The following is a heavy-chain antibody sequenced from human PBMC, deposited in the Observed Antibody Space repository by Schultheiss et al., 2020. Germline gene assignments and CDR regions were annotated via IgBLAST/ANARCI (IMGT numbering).Heavy chain of an antibody. CDR2: TYYRSKWYN. D-gene: IGHD6-19*01. J-gene: IGHJ4*02. CDR3: ARSPTAPWDSSGWYADY. V-gene: IGHV6-1*01. Sequence: SQTLSLTCAISGDSVSSNSAAWNWIRQSPSRGLEWLGRTYYRSKWYNDYAVSVKSRVTVTPDTSKNHFSLQLNSVTPEDTAVYFCARSPTAPWDSSGWYADYWGKGTLVTVSS. CDR1: GDSVSSNSAA.